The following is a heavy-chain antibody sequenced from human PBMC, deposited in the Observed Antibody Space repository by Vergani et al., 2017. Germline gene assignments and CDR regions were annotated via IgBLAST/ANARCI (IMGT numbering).Heavy chain of an antibody. CDR1: GGSISSGGYY. V-gene: IGHV4-31*03. J-gene: IGHJ6*03. Sequence: QVQLQESGPGLVKPSQTLSLTCTVSGGSISSGGYYWSWVRQHPGKGLEWVGYIYYSGSTYYNPSLNSRVTISVDTSKTQFSPKLSSVTAADTPVYYCARDLRTWCYRDGWGKGTTVTVSS. CDR3: ARDLRTWCYRDG. CDR2: IYYSGST. D-gene: IGHD2-15*01.